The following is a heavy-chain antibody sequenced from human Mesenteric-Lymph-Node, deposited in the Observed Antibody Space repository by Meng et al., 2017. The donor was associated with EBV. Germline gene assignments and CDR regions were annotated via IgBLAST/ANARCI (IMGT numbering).Heavy chain of an antibody. J-gene: IGHJ4*02. V-gene: IGHV4-34*01. CDR1: GGSFSGYY. CDR2: INHSGST. CDR3: ARAFCGGDCSHFDY. Sequence: QLQLWGAGLLTPSETLSLTCDVYGGSFSGYYWSWIRQPPGKGLEWIGEINHSGSTNYNPSLTSRVTISVDTSKNHFSLKLTSVTAADTAVYYCARAFCGGDCSHFDYWGQGTLVTVSS. D-gene: IGHD2-21*01.